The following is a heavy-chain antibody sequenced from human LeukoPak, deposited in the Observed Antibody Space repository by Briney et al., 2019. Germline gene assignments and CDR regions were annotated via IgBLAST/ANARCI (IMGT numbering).Heavy chain of an antibody. CDR1: GGSISSSSYY. V-gene: IGHV4-39*01. CDR3: ARHVEEWFDP. CDR2: IYYSGST. Sequence: SETLSLTCTVSGGSISSSSYYWGWIRQPPGKGLEWIGSIYYSGSTYYNPSLKSRVTISVDTSKNQFSLKLSSVTAAGTAVYYCARHVEEWFDPWGQGTLVTVSS. J-gene: IGHJ5*02.